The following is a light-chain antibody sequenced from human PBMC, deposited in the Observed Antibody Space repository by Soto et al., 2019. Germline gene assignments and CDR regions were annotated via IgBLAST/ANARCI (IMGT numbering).Light chain of an antibody. J-gene: IGKJ1*01. CDR2: AAS. V-gene: IGKV1-27*01. Sequence: DIQMTQSPSSLSASVGDRVTITCRASQGISNYLAWYQQKPGQVPKLLIYAASTLQSGDPSRFSGSGSGTDFTLTISSLQPEDVATYYCQKYNSAPPWTFGQGTKVEIK. CDR1: QGISNY. CDR3: QKYNSAPPWT.